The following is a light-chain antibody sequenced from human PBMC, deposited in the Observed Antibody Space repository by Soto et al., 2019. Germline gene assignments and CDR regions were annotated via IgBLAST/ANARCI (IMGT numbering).Light chain of an antibody. J-gene: IGKJ4*01. V-gene: IGKV1-12*01. CDR2: AAS. Sequence: DIQMTQSPSSVSASVGDRVTITCRASQGIGSWLAWYQQKPGKAPNLLIYAASSVQSGVPSRFSGSGSGTDFTLTISSLQPEDFATYYRQQANNFPLTFGGGTKVEIK. CDR1: QGIGSW. CDR3: QQANNFPLT.